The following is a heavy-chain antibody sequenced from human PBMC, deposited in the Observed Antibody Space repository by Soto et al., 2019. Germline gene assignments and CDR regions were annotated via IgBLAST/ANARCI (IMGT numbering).Heavy chain of an antibody. V-gene: IGHV4-59*01. CDR2: IYYSGST. J-gene: IGHJ5*02. Sequence: SETLSLTCTVSGGSISSYYWSWIRQPPGKGLEWIGYIYYSGSTNYNPSLKSRVTISVDTSKNQFSLKLSSVTAADTAVYYCARDHRLDYGDYVWFDPWGQGPLVTVAS. CDR3: ARDHRLDYGDYVWFDP. CDR1: GGSISSYY. D-gene: IGHD4-17*01.